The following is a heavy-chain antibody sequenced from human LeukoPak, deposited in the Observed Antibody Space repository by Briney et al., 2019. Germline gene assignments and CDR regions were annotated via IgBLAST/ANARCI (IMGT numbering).Heavy chain of an antibody. V-gene: IGHV1-8*03. Sequence: ASVKVSCKASGYTFTSYDINWVRQATGQGLEWMGWMNPNSGNTGYAQKFQGRVTITRNTSISTACMELSSLRSEDTAVYYCARAHVVGATTQFGYWGQGTLVTVSS. CDR1: GYTFTSYD. CDR2: MNPNSGNT. J-gene: IGHJ4*02. CDR3: ARAHVVGATTQFGY. D-gene: IGHD1-26*01.